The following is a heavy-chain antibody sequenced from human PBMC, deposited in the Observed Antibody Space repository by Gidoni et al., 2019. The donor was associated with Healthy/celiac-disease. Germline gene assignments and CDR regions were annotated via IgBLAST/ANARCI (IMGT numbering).Heavy chain of an antibody. CDR2: IRSKANSYAT. V-gene: IGHV3-73*02. CDR3: TSRPIAVAGYYGMDV. Sequence: EVQLVESGGGLVKPGGSLKLSCAASGFTFSGSAMHWVRQASGKGLEWVGRIRSKANSYATAYAASVKGRFTISRDDSKNTAYLQMNSLKTEDTAVYYCTSRPIAVAGYYGMDVWGQGTTVTVSS. J-gene: IGHJ6*02. D-gene: IGHD6-19*01. CDR1: GFTFSGSA.